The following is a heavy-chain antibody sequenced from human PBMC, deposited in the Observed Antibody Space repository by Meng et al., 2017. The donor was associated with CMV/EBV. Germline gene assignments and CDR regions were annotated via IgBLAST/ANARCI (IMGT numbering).Heavy chain of an antibody. J-gene: IGHJ4*02. Sequence: VQESGPGLGKPSRTLSLNCTGSGGSNSSSSYYWGWIRQPPGKGLEWIGSIYYSGSTYYNPSLKSRFTISVDTSQNQFSLKLSSVTAADTAVYYCARGGIAAAGLHWGQGTLVTGSS. CDR2: IYYSGST. CDR1: GGSNSSSSYY. D-gene: IGHD6-13*01. CDR3: ARGGIAAAGLH. V-gene: IGHV4-39*07.